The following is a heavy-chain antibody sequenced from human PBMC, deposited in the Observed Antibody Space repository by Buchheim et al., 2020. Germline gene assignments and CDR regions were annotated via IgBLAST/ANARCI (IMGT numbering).Heavy chain of an antibody. J-gene: IGHJ6*02. Sequence: QVQLQESGPGLVKPSGTLSLTCAVSGGSISSSDWWSWVRQTPGKGLEWIGEMYHSGRSNYDPSLKRRVTISVDKSKNQFSPKLSSVTAADTAVYYCAKRRDGMDVWGQGTT. V-gene: IGHV4-4*02. CDR2: MYHSGRS. CDR1: GGSISSSDW. CDR3: AKRRDGMDV.